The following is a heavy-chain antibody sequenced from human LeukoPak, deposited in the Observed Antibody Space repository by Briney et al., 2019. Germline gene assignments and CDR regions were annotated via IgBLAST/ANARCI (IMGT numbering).Heavy chain of an antibody. CDR2: ISGSGGST. J-gene: IGHJ5*02. V-gene: IGHV3-23*01. D-gene: IGHD5-18*01. CDR3: ANYGGDKQTDTAMEA. CDR1: GFTFSSYA. Sequence: GGSLRLSRAASGFTFSSYAMSWVRQAPGKGLEWVSAISGSGGSTYYADSVKGRFTISRDNSKNTLYLQMNSLRAEDTAVYYCANYGGDKQTDTAMEAWGQGTLVTVSS.